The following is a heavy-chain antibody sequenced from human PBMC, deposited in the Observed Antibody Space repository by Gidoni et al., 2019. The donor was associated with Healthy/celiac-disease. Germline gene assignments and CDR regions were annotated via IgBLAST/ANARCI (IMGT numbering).Heavy chain of an antibody. CDR3: ARDESYSNYGGYYYGMDV. Sequence: QVQLQESGPGLVKPSQTLSLTGTVSVGSISSGGYYWSWIRQHPGKGLEWIGYIYYSGSTYYNPSLKSRVTISVDTSKNQFSLKLSSVTAADTSVYYCARDESYSNYGGYYYGMDVWGQGTTVTVSS. J-gene: IGHJ6*02. CDR2: IYYSGST. V-gene: IGHV4-31*03. CDR1: VGSISSGGYY. D-gene: IGHD4-4*01.